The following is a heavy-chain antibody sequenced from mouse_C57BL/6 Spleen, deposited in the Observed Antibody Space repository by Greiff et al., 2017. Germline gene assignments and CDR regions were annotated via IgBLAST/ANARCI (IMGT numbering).Heavy chain of an antibody. V-gene: IGHV1-55*01. J-gene: IGHJ4*01. D-gene: IGHD2-4*01. Sequence: QVQLQQPGAELVKPGASVKMSCKASGYTFTSYWITWVKQRPGQGLEWIGDIYPGSVSTNYNEKFKSKATLTVDTSSSTAYMQLSSLTSEDSAVYYCARGDYDYDGYAMDYWGQGTSVTVSS. CDR2: IYPGSVST. CDR3: ARGDYDYDGYAMDY. CDR1: GYTFTSYW.